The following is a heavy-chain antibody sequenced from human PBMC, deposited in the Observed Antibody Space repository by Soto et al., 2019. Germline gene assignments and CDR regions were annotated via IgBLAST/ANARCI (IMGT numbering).Heavy chain of an antibody. CDR3: ASLSRAARPYYYDYGMDV. CDR2: IYHSGST. D-gene: IGHD6-6*01. Sequence: QVQLQESGPGLVKPSGTLSLTCAVSGGSISSSNWWSWVRQPPGKGLEWIGEIYHSGSTNYNPSLKSRVTISVDKSKNQFSLKLSSVTAADTAVYYCASLSRAARPYYYDYGMDVWGQGTTVTVSS. V-gene: IGHV4-4*02. J-gene: IGHJ6*02. CDR1: GGSISSSNW.